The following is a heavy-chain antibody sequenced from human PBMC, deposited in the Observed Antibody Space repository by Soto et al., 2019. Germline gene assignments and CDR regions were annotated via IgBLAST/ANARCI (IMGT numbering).Heavy chain of an antibody. J-gene: IGHJ4*02. CDR3: ARSLWFGELQ. D-gene: IGHD3-10*01. V-gene: IGHV2-5*02. Sequence: SGPTLVNPTQTLTLTCSFSGFSLSTTGVGVGWIRQSPGKALEWLAIIYWDNDKRYSPSLKSRVTITKDTSKNQVVLTVTNMDPVDTGTYYCARSLWFGELQWGQGALVTVSS. CDR2: IYWDNDK. CDR1: GFSLSTTGVG.